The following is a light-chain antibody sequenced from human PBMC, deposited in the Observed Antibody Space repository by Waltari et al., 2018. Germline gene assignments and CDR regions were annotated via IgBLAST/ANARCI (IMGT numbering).Light chain of an antibody. J-gene: IGKJ1*01. CDR1: QLLVHSDGYPY. CDR3: MQGTHWPWT. V-gene: IGKV2-30*02. Sequence: DGVLTQSPLSLPVTLGQPASIAFSSRQLLVHSDGYPYLNWFHQRPGQSPRRLFEKVSKRDSGVPDRVSGSGSGTDFTLEISRVEAEDVGLYYCMQGTHWPWTFGQGTKVDIK. CDR2: KVS.